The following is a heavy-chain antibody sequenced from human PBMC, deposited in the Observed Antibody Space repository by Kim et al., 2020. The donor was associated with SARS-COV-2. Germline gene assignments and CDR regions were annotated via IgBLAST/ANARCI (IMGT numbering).Heavy chain of an antibody. CDR2: ISGSGVST. V-gene: IGHV3-23*01. CDR1: GFTFSSYA. Sequence: GSLRLSCAASGFTFSSYAMSWVRQAPGKGLEWGSAISGSGVSTYYADSVKGRFTISRDNSKNTLYLQMNSLRAEDTAVYYCAKQSDASGKNWFDPWGQGTLVTVSS. D-gene: IGHD3-10*01. J-gene: IGHJ5*02. CDR3: AKQSDASGKNWFDP.